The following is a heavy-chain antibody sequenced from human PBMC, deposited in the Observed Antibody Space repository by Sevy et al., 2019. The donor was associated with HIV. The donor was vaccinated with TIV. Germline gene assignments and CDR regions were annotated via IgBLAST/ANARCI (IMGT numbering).Heavy chain of an antibody. J-gene: IGHJ4*02. Sequence: GGSLRLSCAASGFTFSNYWMNWVRQAPGKGLEWGANIKQDGSVKYYVDSVKGRFTISRDNAKNSLYLQMNSLRAEDTAVYYCAREIAAAGSYWGQGTLVTVSS. CDR1: GFTFSNYW. D-gene: IGHD6-13*01. CDR2: IKQDGSVK. V-gene: IGHV3-7*01. CDR3: AREIAAAGSY.